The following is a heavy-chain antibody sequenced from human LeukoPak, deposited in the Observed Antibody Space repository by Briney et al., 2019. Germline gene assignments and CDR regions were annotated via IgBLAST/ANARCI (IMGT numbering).Heavy chain of an antibody. CDR2: IYHSGST. D-gene: IGHD4-17*01. CDR1: GGSISSGGYS. CDR3: ARAKPTEGWREIPPHFDY. J-gene: IGHJ4*02. V-gene: IGHV4-30-2*01. Sequence: PSETLSLTCAVAGGSISSGGYSWSWIRQPPGKALGWIGYIYHSGSTYYNPSLKIRVTISVDRSKNHSSLKLSSVTAADTAVYYCARAKPTEGWREIPPHFDYWGQGTLVTVSS.